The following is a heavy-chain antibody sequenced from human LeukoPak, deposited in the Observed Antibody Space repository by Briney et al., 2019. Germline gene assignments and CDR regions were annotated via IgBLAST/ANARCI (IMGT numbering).Heavy chain of an antibody. V-gene: IGHV4-59*01. CDR2: IYYSGST. CDR3: ARGNGGYVGY. D-gene: IGHD2-8*01. CDR1: GGSISSYY. Sequence: SETLSLTCTVSGGSISSYYWRGIRQPPGKGLEWIGYIYYSGSTNYNPSLKSRVTISVDTSKNQFSLKLSSVTAADTAVYYCARGNGGYVGYWGQGTLVTVSS. J-gene: IGHJ4*02.